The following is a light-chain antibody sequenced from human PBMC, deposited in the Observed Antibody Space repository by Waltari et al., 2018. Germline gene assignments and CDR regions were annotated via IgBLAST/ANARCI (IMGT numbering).Light chain of an antibody. CDR2: NAS. CDR3: QQRGSWPLT. J-gene: IGKJ4*01. CDR1: QSISTY. V-gene: IGKV3-11*01. Sequence: TQSPATLSLSPGERATLSCRASQSISTYLAWYQQKPGQAPRLLMDNASNRTTGIPARFSGSGTGTDFTLTVSSLEPEDFAVYYCQQRGSWPLTFGGGTKVEIK.